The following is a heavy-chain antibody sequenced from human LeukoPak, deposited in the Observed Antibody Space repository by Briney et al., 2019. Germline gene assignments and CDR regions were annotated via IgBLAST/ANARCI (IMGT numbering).Heavy chain of an antibody. CDR2: INPNRGGT. Sequence: ASVTVSCKASVYTFTGYYLHWGRQPPGQGLEWMGWINPNRGGTNNYHQFQSRVTMTRDTSISTAYMELSSLRSDDTAIYYCARRVFSGWGYYFDYWGQGTLVTVSS. CDR1: VYTFTGYY. V-gene: IGHV1-2*02. CDR3: ARRVFSGWGYYFDY. D-gene: IGHD6-19*01. J-gene: IGHJ4*02.